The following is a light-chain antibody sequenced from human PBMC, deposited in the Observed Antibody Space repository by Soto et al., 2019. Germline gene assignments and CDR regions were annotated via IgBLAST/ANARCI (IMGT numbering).Light chain of an antibody. CDR1: SSDVGSYDH. CDR2: EVS. V-gene: IGLV2-14*01. Sequence: QSVLTQPASVSGSPGQSITISCSGTSSDVGSYDHVAWYQQFPGKTPKLMIYEVSNRPSGVSSRFSGSKSGNTASLTISGLQAEDEADYYCQTYDISLSGSYVFGTGTKVTVL. CDR3: QTYDISLSGSYV. J-gene: IGLJ1*01.